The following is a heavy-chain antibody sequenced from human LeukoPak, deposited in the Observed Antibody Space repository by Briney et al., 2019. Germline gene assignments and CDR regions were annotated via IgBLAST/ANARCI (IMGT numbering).Heavy chain of an antibody. CDR2: INSSRGST. CDR3: ARDSSGSGSVDV. D-gene: IGHD3-10*01. CDR1: GYTFTSYY. Sequence: ASVKVSCKASGYTFTSYYINWARQAPGQGLEWMGIINSSRGSTSYAQKFQDRVIMTRDTSTSTVHMELSSLRSEDTAVYYCARDSSGSGSVDVWGLGTTVTVSS. V-gene: IGHV1-46*01. J-gene: IGHJ6*02.